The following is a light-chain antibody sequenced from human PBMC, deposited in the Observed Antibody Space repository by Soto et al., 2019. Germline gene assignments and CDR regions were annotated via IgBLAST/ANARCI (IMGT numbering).Light chain of an antibody. Sequence: QTVVTQEPSFSVSPGGTVTLTCGLTSGSVSTSNYATWYQQTPGQAPRTLIYSTNTRSSGVPDRLSGSILGNKAALTITGAQADDECDYYCVLYMGSGIAVFGGGTKVTVL. V-gene: IGLV8-61*01. J-gene: IGLJ2*01. CDR1: SGSVSTSNY. CDR3: VLYMGSGIAV. CDR2: STN.